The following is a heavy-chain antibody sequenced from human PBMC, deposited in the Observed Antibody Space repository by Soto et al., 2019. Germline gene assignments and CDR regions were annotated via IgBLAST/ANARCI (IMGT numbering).Heavy chain of an antibody. CDR2: IYWDDDK. Sequence: QITLNESGPTVVKPTETLTLTCTFSGFSLTTSGVGVGWVRQSPGKAPEWLAFIYWDDDKRYSTSLKSRLTIPKDTSKNQVVLTMANVDPVDTATYYCAHRVLRAVFGLVTTTAIYFDFWGQGTPVVVSS. V-gene: IGHV2-5*02. CDR1: GFSLTTSGVG. D-gene: IGHD3-3*01. CDR3: AHRVLRAVFGLVTTTAIYFDF. J-gene: IGHJ4*02.